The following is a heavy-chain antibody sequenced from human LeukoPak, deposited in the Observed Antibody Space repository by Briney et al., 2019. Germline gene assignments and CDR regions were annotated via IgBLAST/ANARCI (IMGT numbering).Heavy chain of an antibody. V-gene: IGHV4-38-2*02. Sequence: SETLSLTCTVSGYSINSGYYWGWIRQPPGKGLEWIGSIYHSGSTYYNPSLKSRVTISVATSKNQFSLKLSSVTAADTAVYYCASLLAMAKVDYWSQGTLVTVSS. CDR2: IYHSGST. J-gene: IGHJ4*02. CDR3: ASLLAMAKVDY. D-gene: IGHD5-18*01. CDR1: GYSINSGYY.